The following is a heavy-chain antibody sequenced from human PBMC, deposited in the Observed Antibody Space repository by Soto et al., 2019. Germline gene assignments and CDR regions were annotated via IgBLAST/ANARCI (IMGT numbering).Heavy chain of an antibody. D-gene: IGHD1-26*01. Sequence: QVQLVQSGAEVKKPGASVRIACKASGYTFTSYHIHWVRQAPGQGLEWMGIINPSGATTTYAQRFQGRVTMTSDTSTSTVYMDLSSLTSEDTAVYYCDRAQAWDIHDYWGQGTLVTVSS. CDR1: GYTFTSYH. CDR2: INPSGATT. J-gene: IGHJ4*02. CDR3: DRAQAWDIHDY. V-gene: IGHV1-46*03.